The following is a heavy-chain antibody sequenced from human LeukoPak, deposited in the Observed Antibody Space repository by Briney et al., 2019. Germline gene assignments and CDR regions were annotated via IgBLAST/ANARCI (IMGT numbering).Heavy chain of an antibody. CDR1: GGSFSGYY. Sequence: SETLSLTCAVYGGSFSGYYWSWIRQPPGKGLEWIGEINHSGSTNYNPSLKSRVTISVDTSKNQFSLELSSVTAADTAVYYCARGSNSPFDYWGQGTLVTVSS. CDR2: INHSGST. J-gene: IGHJ4*02. D-gene: IGHD4-11*01. V-gene: IGHV4-34*01. CDR3: ARGSNSPFDY.